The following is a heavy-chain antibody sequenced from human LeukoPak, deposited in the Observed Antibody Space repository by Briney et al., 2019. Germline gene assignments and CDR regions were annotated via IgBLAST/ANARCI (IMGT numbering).Heavy chain of an antibody. J-gene: IGHJ4*02. V-gene: IGHV5-51*01. CDR3: ARLPQYSSSWGYFDY. D-gene: IGHD6-6*01. Sequence: GESLKISCTGSEYTFTSYWIGWVRQMPGKGLEWMGIIYPGDSDTRYSPSFQGQVTISADKSISTAYLQWSSLKASDTAMYYCARLPQYSSSWGYFDYWGQGTLVTVSS. CDR2: IYPGDSDT. CDR1: EYTFTSYW.